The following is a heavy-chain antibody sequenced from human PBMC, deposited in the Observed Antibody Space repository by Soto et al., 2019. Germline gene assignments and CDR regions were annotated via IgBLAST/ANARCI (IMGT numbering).Heavy chain of an antibody. V-gene: IGHV3-30*18. CDR3: TXEGSAKEGSGSRYAFDV. CDR2: ISDTGSTK. Sequence: GGSLRLSCAASGFTFSCHGMHWVRQAPGKGLEWVAVISDTGSTKYYADSVKGRLALSRDNSKNTLSLQMSSLSSEDTAVYYCTXEGSAKEGSGSRYAFDVWGQGTMVTVSS. CDR1: GFTFSCHG. D-gene: IGHD1-26*01. J-gene: IGHJ3*01.